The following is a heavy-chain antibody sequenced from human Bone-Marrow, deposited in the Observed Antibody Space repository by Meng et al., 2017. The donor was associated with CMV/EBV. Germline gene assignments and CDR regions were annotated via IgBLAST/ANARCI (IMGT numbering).Heavy chain of an antibody. CDR1: GFTFSSYG. Sequence: GGSLRLPCAASGFTFSSYGMHWVRQAPGKGLEWVAVIWYDGSNKYYADSVKGRFTISRDNSKNTLYLQMNSLRAEDTAVYYCAKVFTGYTLFGYGMDVWGQGTTVTVSS. CDR2: IWYDGSNK. D-gene: IGHD1-1*01. V-gene: IGHV3-33*06. J-gene: IGHJ6*02. CDR3: AKVFTGYTLFGYGMDV.